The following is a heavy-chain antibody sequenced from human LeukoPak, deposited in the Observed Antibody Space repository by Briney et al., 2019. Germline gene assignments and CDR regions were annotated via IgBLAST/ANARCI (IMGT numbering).Heavy chain of an antibody. D-gene: IGHD6-13*01. J-gene: IGHJ4*02. CDR1: GFTVSSNY. CDR2: IYSGGTT. V-gene: IGHV3-53*01. CDR3: ATNTYSSSPDY. Sequence: SGGSLRLSCAASGFTVSSNYMSWVRQAPGKGLEWVSVIYSGGTTYYSDSVKGRFTISRDNSKNTLYLQMNSLRTEDTAVYYCATNTYSSSPDYWGQGTLVTVSS.